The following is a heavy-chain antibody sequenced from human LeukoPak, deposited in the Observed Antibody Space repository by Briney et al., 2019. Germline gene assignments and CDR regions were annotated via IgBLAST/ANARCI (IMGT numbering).Heavy chain of an antibody. CDR1: GFSVSNNY. Sequence: GGSLRLSCAASGFSVSNNYMNWVRQASGKGLEWVSVMHSDGRTFYADSVKGRFTISRDKSKNMFYLQMDSLRAEDTAVYYCASDPDDRSGLDAFETWGQGTKVTVS. J-gene: IGHJ3*02. CDR3: ASDPDDRSGLDAFET. V-gene: IGHV3-53*01. D-gene: IGHD3-22*01. CDR2: MHSDGRT.